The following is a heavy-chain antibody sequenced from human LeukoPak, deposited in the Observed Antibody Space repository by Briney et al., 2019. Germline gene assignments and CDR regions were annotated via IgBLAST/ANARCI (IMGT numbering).Heavy chain of an antibody. J-gene: IGHJ4*02. CDR1: GFTFSSYA. CDR2: ISYDGSNK. Sequence: PGRSLRLSCAASGFTFSSYAMHWVRQAPGKGLEWVAVISYDGSNKYYADSVKGRFTISRDNAKNSLYLQMNSLRAEDTAVYYCARAYCSSTSCYWRRTGLGNYWGQGTLVTVSS. V-gene: IGHV3-30*07. CDR3: ARAYCSSTSCYWRRTGLGNY. D-gene: IGHD2-2*01.